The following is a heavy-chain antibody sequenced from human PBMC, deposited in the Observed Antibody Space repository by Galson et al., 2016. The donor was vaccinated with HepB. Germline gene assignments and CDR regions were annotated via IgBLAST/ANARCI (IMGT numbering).Heavy chain of an antibody. CDR1: GFTFSSYA. CDR2: ISGSATTT. V-gene: IGHV3-23*01. J-gene: IGHJ4*02. D-gene: IGHD2-2*01. Sequence: SLRLSCAASGFTFSSYAMSWVRQTPGKGLEWVSAISGSATTTYYADSVKGRFTIAKDISKNTLFMQMGSLRVDDTAVYYCTKDREVVPHYYSDYWGQGILVTVSS. CDR3: TKDREVVPHYYSDY.